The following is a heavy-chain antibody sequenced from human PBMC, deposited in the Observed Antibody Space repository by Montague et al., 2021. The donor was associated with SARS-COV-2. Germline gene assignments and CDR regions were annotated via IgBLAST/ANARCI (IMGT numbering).Heavy chain of an antibody. J-gene: IGHJ4*02. V-gene: IGHV4-31*03. CDR3: ARVRLFYYLDF. Sequence: TLSLTCTVSGTSIRSGGYYWSWIRQPPGKGLEWIGYIFYTGRAYYNPSLETRVNISVDTSNNHFSLRLSSVTAADTAMYYCARVRLFYYLDFWGQGTLVTVSS. D-gene: IGHD2/OR15-2a*01. CDR1: GTSIRSGGYY. CDR2: IFYTGRA.